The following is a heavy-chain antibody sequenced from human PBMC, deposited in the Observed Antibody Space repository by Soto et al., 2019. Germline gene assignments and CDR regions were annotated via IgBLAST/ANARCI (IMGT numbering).Heavy chain of an antibody. Sequence: DVQVVESGGGVVQPGRSLRLSCAASGFSFDDYAMHWVRQAPGKGLEGVSGISWNSGTIGYADSVKGRFTISRDNAKNSLYLQMNSLRAEDTALYYCAKSTGGTANGMGVWGQGTTVTVSS. CDR3: AKSTGGTANGMGV. CDR2: ISWNSGTI. D-gene: IGHD2-8*02. J-gene: IGHJ6*02. V-gene: IGHV3-9*01. CDR1: GFSFDDYA.